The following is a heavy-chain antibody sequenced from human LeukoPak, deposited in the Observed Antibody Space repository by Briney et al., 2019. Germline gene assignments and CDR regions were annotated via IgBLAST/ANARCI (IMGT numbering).Heavy chain of an antibody. CDR3: AKGTGSYIHDAFDI. J-gene: IGHJ3*02. CDR1: GFTFDDYA. D-gene: IGHD3-10*01. V-gene: IGHV3-9*01. Sequence: PGGSPRLSCAASGFTFDDYAMHWVRQAPGKGLEWVSGISWNSGSIGYADSVKGRITISRDNAKNSLYLQMNSLRAEDTALYYCAKGTGSYIHDAFDIWGQGTMVTVSS. CDR2: ISWNSGSI.